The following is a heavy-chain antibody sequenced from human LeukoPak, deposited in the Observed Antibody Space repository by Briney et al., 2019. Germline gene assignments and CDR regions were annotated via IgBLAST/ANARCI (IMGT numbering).Heavy chain of an antibody. D-gene: IGHD3-22*01. J-gene: IGHJ4*02. Sequence: SVKVSCKASGGTSSSYAISWVRQAPGQGLEWMGRIIPIFGTANYAQKFQGRVTITTDESTSTAYMELSSLRSEDTAVYYCARATDYYDSSGSIIGVDYWGQGTLVTVSS. V-gene: IGHV1-69*05. CDR3: ARATDYYDSSGSIIGVDY. CDR2: IIPIFGTA. CDR1: GGTSSSYA.